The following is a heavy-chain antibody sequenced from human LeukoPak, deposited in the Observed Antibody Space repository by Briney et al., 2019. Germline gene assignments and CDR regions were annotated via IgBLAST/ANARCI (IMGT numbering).Heavy chain of an antibody. CDR1: GFTFSSHS. D-gene: IGHD3-22*01. CDR3: ARGAYYYED. J-gene: IGHJ4*02. V-gene: IGHV3-48*01. CDR2: ISSSSSTI. Sequence: GGSLRLSWAASGFTFSSHSMNWVRQAPGKGLEWVSYISSSSSTIYYADSVKGRFTISRDNAKNSLYLQMNSLRAEDTAVYYCARGAYYYEDWGQGTLVTVSS.